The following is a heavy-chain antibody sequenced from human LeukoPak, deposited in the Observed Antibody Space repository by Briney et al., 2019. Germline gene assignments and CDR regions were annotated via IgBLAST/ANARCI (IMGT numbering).Heavy chain of an antibody. D-gene: IGHD3-22*01. J-gene: IGHJ3*02. V-gene: IGHV3-9*01. CDR3: AKDRYYDSKYAFDI. Sequence: GGSLRLSCAASGFTFDDYAMHWVRQAPGKGLEWVSGISWNSGSIGYADSVKGRFTISRDNAKNSLYPQMNSLRAEDTALYYCAKDRYYDSKYAFDIWGQGTMVTVSS. CDR1: GFTFDDYA. CDR2: ISWNSGSI.